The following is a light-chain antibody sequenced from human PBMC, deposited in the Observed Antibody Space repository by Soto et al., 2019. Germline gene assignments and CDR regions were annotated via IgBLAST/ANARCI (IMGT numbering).Light chain of an antibody. V-gene: IGLV1-44*01. CDR1: TSNIGTYT. CDR2: GSD. Sequence: QSVLSQPPSTSGTPGQRVTISCSGGTSNIGTYTVSWYQQFAETAPRLLIYGSDRRPSGVPDRFSGSKSGTSASLSIGGLHSEDEAHYYCAAWDDSLDGPTFGGGTKVTVL. J-gene: IGLJ2*01. CDR3: AAWDDSLDGPT.